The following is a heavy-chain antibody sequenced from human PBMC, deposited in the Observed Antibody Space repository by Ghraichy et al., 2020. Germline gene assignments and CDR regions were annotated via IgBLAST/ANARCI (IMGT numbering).Heavy chain of an antibody. J-gene: IGHJ4*02. Sequence: SETLSLTCTVSSDSISSSSYYWGWIRQPPGKGLEWIGSISHSGSTYYNPSLKSRVTISVDKSKNLFSLKLSSVTAADTAVYYCARQNKGYTSGWYRIDFDYWGQGTLVTVSS. CDR1: SDSISSSSYY. D-gene: IGHD6-19*01. CDR2: ISHSGST. V-gene: IGHV4-39*01. CDR3: ARQNKGYTSGWYRIDFDY.